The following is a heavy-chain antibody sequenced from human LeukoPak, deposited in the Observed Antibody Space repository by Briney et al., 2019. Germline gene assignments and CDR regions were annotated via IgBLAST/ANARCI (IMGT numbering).Heavy chain of an antibody. Sequence: ASVKVSCKASGYTFTSYGISWVRQAPGQGLEWMGWISAYNGNTNYAQKLQGRVTMTTETSTSTAYMELRSLRSDDTAVYYCAREGRLNYDFWSGSGYYFDYWGQGTLVTVSS. CDR3: AREGRLNYDFWSGSGYYFDY. D-gene: IGHD3-3*01. CDR2: ISAYNGNT. J-gene: IGHJ4*02. CDR1: GYTFTSYG. V-gene: IGHV1-18*01.